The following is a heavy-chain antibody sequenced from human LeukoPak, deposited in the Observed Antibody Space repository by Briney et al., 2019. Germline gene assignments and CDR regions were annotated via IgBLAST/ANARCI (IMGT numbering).Heavy chain of an antibody. CDR2: INSDGSTT. V-gene: IGHV3-74*01. Sequence: PGGSLRLSCAASGFTFSSYWMHWVRQAPGKGLVWVSRINSDGSTTTYADSVKGRFTIPRDNAKDTLYLQMTSLRAEDTAVYYCARATYYYDSSGYRAIYYFDYWGQGTLVTVSS. D-gene: IGHD3-22*01. J-gene: IGHJ4*02. CDR1: GFTFSSYW. CDR3: ARATYYYDSSGYRAIYYFDY.